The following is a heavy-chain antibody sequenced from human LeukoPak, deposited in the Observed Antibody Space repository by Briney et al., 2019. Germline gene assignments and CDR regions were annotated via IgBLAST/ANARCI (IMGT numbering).Heavy chain of an antibody. CDR3: AKENIAVAGTLPKYYFDY. CDR2: ISGSGGST. J-gene: IGHJ4*02. D-gene: IGHD6-19*01. Sequence: PSETLSLTCAVYGGSFSGYYWSWIRQPPGKGLEWASAISGSGGSTYYADSVKGRFTISRDNSKNTLYLQMNSLRAEDTAVYYCAKENIAVAGTLPKYYFDYWGQGTLVTVSS. V-gene: IGHV3-23*01. CDR1: GGSFSGYY.